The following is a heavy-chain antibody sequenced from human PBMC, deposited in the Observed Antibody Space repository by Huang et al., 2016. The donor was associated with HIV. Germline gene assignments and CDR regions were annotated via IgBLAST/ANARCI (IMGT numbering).Heavy chain of an antibody. D-gene: IGHD6-13*01. CDR2: ITGRGSSS. V-gene: IGHV3-23*01. Sequence: EVQLLESGGGLVQPGGSLRLSCAASGFTFSSYAISWVRQDAGKGLEWVSSITGRGSSSYYADSVKGRFTISRDNSKNTLYLQMNSLRAEDTAIDYCAKADSGAAAGSLVDYWGQGTLVTVSS. CDR1: GFTFSSYA. J-gene: IGHJ4*02. CDR3: AKADSGAAAGSLVDY.